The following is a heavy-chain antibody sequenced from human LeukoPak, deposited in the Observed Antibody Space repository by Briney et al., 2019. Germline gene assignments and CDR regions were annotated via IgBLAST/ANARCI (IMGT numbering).Heavy chain of an antibody. D-gene: IGHD1-26*01. CDR2: ISSSSSYI. V-gene: IGHV3-21*01. Sequence: GGSLRLPCAASGFTFSSYSMNWVRQAPGKGLEWVSSISSSSSYIYYADSVKGRFTISRDNAKNSLYLQMNSLRAEDTAVYYCARDKEVGYYFDYWGQGTLVTVSS. CDR3: ARDKEVGYYFDY. CDR1: GFTFSSYS. J-gene: IGHJ4*02.